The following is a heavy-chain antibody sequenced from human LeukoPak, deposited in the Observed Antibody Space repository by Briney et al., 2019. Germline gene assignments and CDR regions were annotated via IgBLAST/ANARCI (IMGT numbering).Heavy chain of an antibody. D-gene: IGHD3-3*01. CDR3: ARHDDFWALFDP. Sequence: NPSETLSLTCTVSGGSITNYYWSWIRQPPGKGLEWIGYIYYSGSTNYNPSLKSRVTISVDTSKNQFSLKLSSVAAADTAVYYCARHDDFWALFDPWGQGTLVTVSS. CDR1: GGSITNYY. CDR2: IYYSGST. J-gene: IGHJ5*02. V-gene: IGHV4-59*01.